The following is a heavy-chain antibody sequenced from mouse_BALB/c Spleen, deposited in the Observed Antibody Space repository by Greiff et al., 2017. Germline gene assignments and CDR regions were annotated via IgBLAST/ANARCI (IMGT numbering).Heavy chain of an antibody. Sequence: QVHVKQSGPGLVAPSQSLSITCTVSGFSLTSYDISWIRQPPGKGLEWLGVIWTGGGTNYNSAFMSRLSISKDNSKSQVFLKMNSLQTDDTARYYCVRAFYGSTFYFDYWGQGTTLTVSS. CDR1: GFSLTSYD. D-gene: IGHD1-1*01. J-gene: IGHJ2*01. CDR2: IWTGGGT. CDR3: VRAFYGSTFYFDY. V-gene: IGHV2-9-2*01.